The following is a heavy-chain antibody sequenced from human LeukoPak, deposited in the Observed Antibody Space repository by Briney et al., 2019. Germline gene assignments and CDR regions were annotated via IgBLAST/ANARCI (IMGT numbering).Heavy chain of an antibody. CDR1: GFTFSSYW. CDR2: IKQDGSEK. J-gene: IGHJ6*03. CDR3: ARDGHERPPYYYYYYMDV. Sequence: GGSLRLSCAASGFTFSSYWMSWVRQAPGKGLEWVANIKQDGSEKYYVDSVKGRFTISRDNAKNSLYLQMNSLRAEDTAVYYCARDGHERPPYYYYYYMDVWGKGTTVTVSS. V-gene: IGHV3-7*01. D-gene: IGHD6-25*01.